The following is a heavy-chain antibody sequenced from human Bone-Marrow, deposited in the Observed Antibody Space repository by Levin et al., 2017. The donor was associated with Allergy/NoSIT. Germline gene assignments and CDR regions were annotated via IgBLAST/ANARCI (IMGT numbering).Heavy chain of an antibody. Sequence: GGSLRLSCTGSGFSFNDFAMSWVRQAPGKGLEWVSSMSGSVGSTYYTDSVKGRFSTSRDNLKNTLYLQMSSLRVEDTAIYYCARGAGTVRHWGQGSLVTVSA. V-gene: IGHV3-23*01. J-gene: IGHJ4*01. D-gene: IGHD3-22*01. CDR3: ARGAGTVRH. CDR2: MSGSVGST. CDR1: GFSFNDFA.